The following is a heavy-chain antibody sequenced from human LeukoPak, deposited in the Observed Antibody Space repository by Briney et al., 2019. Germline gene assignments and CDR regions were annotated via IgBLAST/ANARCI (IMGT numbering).Heavy chain of an antibody. CDR2: IYHRGST. V-gene: IGHV4-30-2*01. CDR3: ASARYTNYYDTSGFCSFTLDY. J-gene: IGHJ4*02. Sequence: PSQTLSLTCAVSGGSISSGGYSWSWIRQPPGKGLEWIGYIYHRGSTYYNPSLKSRVTISVDRSKNQFSLKLSSVTPADTAVYSCASARYTNYYDTSGFCSFTLDYWGQGTLVTVSS. CDR1: GGSISSGGYS. D-gene: IGHD3-22*01.